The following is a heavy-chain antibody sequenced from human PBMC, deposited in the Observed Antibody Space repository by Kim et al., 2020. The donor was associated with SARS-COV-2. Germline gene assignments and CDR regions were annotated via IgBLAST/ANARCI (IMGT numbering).Heavy chain of an antibody. CDR2: ISGSGGNT. CDR3: AKIRAVAYDAFDI. V-gene: IGHV3-23*01. D-gene: IGHD6-19*01. J-gene: IGHJ3*02. Sequence: GGSLRLSCAASGFTFRSYAMSWVRQAPGKGLEWVSSISGSGGNTYYAASVKGRFTISRDNSKNTLYLQMNSLRAEDTAVYYCAKIRAVAYDAFDIWGQGTMVTVSS. CDR1: GFTFRSYA.